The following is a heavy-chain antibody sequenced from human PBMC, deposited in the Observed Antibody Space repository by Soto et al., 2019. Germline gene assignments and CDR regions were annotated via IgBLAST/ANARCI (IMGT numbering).Heavy chain of an antibody. Sequence: QVHLVQSGAEVKKPGASVKVSCKGSGYAFTTYGITWVRQAPGQGLEWMGWISAHNANTNYAQKLQGRVTVTRDTSTSTAYMELRSLRSDDTAVYCCARGRYGDYWGQEPWSPSPQ. CDR3: ARGRYGDY. V-gene: IGHV1-18*01. D-gene: IGHD1-1*01. J-gene: IGHJ4*01. CDR1: GYAFTTYG. CDR2: ISAHNANT.